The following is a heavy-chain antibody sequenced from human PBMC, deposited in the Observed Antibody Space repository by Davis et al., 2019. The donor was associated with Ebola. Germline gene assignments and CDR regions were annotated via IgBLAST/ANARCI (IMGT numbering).Heavy chain of an antibody. CDR3: ARMGLTVTTGWFDP. CDR2: IYSGGST. Sequence: GGSLRLSCAASGFTVSSNYMSWVRQPPGKGLERDSVIYSGGSTYYADSVKGRFTISRDNSKNTLYLQMNSLRAEDTAVYYCARMGLTVTTGWFDPWGQGTLVTVSS. V-gene: IGHV3-66*01. D-gene: IGHD4-11*01. J-gene: IGHJ5*02. CDR1: GFTVSSNY.